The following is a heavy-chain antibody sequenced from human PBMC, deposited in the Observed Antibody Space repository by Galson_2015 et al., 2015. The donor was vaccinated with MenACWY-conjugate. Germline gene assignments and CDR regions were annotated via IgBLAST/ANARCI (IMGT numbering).Heavy chain of an antibody. CDR1: GFIFSDYY. J-gene: IGHJ4*02. CDR2: ISGSTGYA. Sequence: SLRLSCAASGFIFSDYYMSWIRQAPGKGLEWIAYISGSTGYANYAESVKGRFTISRDNPKNSLFLNMKSLRAEDTAIYYCARERPTDRSSWFRFFDYWGQGALVSVSS. D-gene: IGHD6-13*01. V-gene: IGHV3-11*05. CDR3: ARERPTDRSSWFRFFDY.